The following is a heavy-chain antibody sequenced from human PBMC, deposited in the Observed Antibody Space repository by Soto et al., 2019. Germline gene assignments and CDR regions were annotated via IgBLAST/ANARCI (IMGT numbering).Heavy chain of an antibody. Sequence: EVQLLESGGGLLQPGGSLRLSCAASGFTFSSYVMNWVRQAPGEGLEWVSTVSGGGDGTYYADSVKGGFTISRDDSKNTLYLQMNSLRADDTAVYFCARSGYCSTGKCSAFDYWGQGTLVTVSS. D-gene: IGHD2-8*01. CDR2: VSGGGDGT. V-gene: IGHV3-23*01. J-gene: IGHJ4*02. CDR1: GFTFSSYV. CDR3: ARSGYCSTGKCSAFDY.